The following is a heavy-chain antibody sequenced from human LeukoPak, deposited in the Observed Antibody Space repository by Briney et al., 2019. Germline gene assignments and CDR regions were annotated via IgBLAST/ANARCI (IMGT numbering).Heavy chain of an antibody. CDR2: IHPNSRDT. V-gene: IGHV1-2*02. CDR3: SGHYGPGPV. J-gene: IGHJ4*02. CDR1: GYSFTDHH. Sequence: ASVKVSCKASGYSFTDHHILWVRQAPGQGLEWMGWIHPNSRDTKYAQKFQGRMTMTTDTSITTAYMELNRVTSDDTAIYYCSGHYGPGPVWGQGTLVTASS. D-gene: IGHD3-10*01.